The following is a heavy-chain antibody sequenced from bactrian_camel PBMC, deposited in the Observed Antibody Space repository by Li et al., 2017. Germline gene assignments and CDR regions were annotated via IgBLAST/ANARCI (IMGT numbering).Heavy chain of an antibody. CDR2: IEGGGST. J-gene: IGHJ4*01. Sequence: HVQLVESGGGSVQAGGSLRLSCAASGVSYSAYSCMGWFRQAPGKGREGVAVIEGGGSTKYADSVKGRFTISKDDAKNTLYLQMDSLKPEDTATYYCAAAAPSFYWHSVWSQPDQYSFWGQGTQVTVS. D-gene: IGHD1*01. V-gene: IGHV3S26*01. CDR3: AAAAPSFYWHSVWSQPDQYSF. CDR1: GVSYSAYSC.